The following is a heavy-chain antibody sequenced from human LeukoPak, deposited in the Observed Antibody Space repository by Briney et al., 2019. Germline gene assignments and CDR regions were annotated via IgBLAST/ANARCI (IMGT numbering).Heavy chain of an antibody. CDR3: ARHNYPDWFDP. V-gene: IGHV5-51*01. Sequence: GESLKISCKGSGYSFATYWIGWVRQMPGKGLEWMGIVYPGDSGTIYSPSFQGQVTISADKSISTAYLQWSSLKASDTAMYYCARHNYPDWFDPWGQGTLVTVSS. D-gene: IGHD4-11*01. CDR1: GYSFATYW. CDR2: VYPGDSGT. J-gene: IGHJ5*02.